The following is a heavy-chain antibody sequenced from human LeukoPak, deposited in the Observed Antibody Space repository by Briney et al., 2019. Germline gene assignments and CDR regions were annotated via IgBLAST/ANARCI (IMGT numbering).Heavy chain of an antibody. CDR2: IWNDGSSK. Sequence: PGRSLRLSCAASGFTFSNCGMHWVRQAPGKGLEWVALIWNDGSSKYYADSVKGQFTISRDNSRNTLYLQMNSLRAEDTAVYYCARSCDRDANPWSWGPKKRFRYYMDVWGQGTTVTVSS. V-gene: IGHV3-33*01. D-gene: IGHD5-24*01. CDR3: ARSCDRDANPWSWGPKKRFRYYMDV. J-gene: IGHJ6*03. CDR1: GFTFSNCG.